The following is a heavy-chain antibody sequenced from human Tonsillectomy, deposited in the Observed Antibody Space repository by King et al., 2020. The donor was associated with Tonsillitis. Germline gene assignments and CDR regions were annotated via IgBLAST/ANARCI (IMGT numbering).Heavy chain of an antibody. V-gene: IGHV3-30*18. CDR2: ISYDGSNK. CDR1: GFTFSSYG. D-gene: IGHD4-23*01. Sequence: QVQLVESGGGVVQPGRSLRLSCAASGFTFSSYGMHWVRQAPGKGLEWVALISYDGSNKYYADSVKGRFTISRDNSKNTLYLQMNSLRAEDTAVYYCAKNYGGNKFYLDYWGQGTLVTVSS. CDR3: AKNYGGNKFYLDY. J-gene: IGHJ4*02.